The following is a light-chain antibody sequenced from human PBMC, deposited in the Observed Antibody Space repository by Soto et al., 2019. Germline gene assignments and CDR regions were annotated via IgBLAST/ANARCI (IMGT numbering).Light chain of an antibody. J-gene: IGKJ4*01. CDR3: LQNYNYPLT. V-gene: IGKV1-6*01. Sequence: AIQMTQSPSSLSASVGERVTITCRASQVIKNDLXXXXXXXXXXPKLLIYVASNLQSGVPSRFSGSGSGTDFTLTISSLQPEDFATYYCLQNYNYPLTFGGGTKVDIK. CDR2: VAS. CDR1: QVIKND.